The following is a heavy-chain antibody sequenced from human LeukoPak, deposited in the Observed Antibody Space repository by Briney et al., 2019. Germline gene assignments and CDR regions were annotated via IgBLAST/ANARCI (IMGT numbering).Heavy chain of an antibody. CDR1: GYSFTSYW. Sequence: GESLKISCKGSGYSFTSYWIAWVRQMPGKGLEWMGIIYPGDSDTRYSPSFQGQVTISADKSISTAYLQWSSLKASDTAMYYRARGSIVGATRNYLDYWGQGTLVTVSS. CDR2: IYPGDSDT. J-gene: IGHJ4*02. V-gene: IGHV5-51*01. D-gene: IGHD1-26*01. CDR3: ARGSIVGATRNYLDY.